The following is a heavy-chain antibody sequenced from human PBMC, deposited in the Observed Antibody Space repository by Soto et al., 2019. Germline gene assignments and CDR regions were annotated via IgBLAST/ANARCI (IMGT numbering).Heavy chain of an antibody. CDR3: ARPPTAVAGRHDAFDI. CDR1: GGTFSSYT. CDR2: IIPILGIA. Sequence: ASVKVSCKASGGTFSSYTISWVRQAPGQGLEWMGRIIPILGIANYAQKFQGRVTITADKSTSTAYMELSSLRSEDTAVYYCARPPTAVAGRHDAFDIWGQGTMVTVSS. J-gene: IGHJ3*02. D-gene: IGHD6-19*01. V-gene: IGHV1-69*02.